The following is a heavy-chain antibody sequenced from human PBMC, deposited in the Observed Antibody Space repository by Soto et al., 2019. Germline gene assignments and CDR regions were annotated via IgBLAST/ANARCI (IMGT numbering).Heavy chain of an antibody. CDR1: GYSFTSYW. D-gene: IGHD3-22*01. V-gene: IGHV5-51*01. J-gene: IGHJ4*02. CDR2: IYPSDSDT. Sequence: PGASLKISCKGSGYSFTSYWIGWVRQMPGKGLEWMGIIYPSDSDTRYSPSFQGQVTISADKSSSTAYLQWRRLKASDIAMYYCARLGPGDSGYYFHQIDYWGQGTLVTVSS. CDR3: ARLGPGDSGYYFHQIDY.